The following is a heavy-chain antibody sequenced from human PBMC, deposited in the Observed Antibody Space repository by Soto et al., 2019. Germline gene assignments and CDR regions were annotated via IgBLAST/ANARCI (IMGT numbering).Heavy chain of an antibody. Sequence: QVQLVQSGAEVKKPGASVKVSCKASGYTFTSYGISWVRQAPGQGLEWMGWISAYNGNTNYAQKLQGRVTMTTDTTTRTAYMELRSLRSDDTAVYYCARDAVWYDTPEEYYFDYWGQGTLVTVSS. J-gene: IGHJ4*02. V-gene: IGHV1-18*01. CDR3: ARDAVWYDTPEEYYFDY. CDR2: ISAYNGNT. CDR1: GYTFTSYG. D-gene: IGHD3-22*01.